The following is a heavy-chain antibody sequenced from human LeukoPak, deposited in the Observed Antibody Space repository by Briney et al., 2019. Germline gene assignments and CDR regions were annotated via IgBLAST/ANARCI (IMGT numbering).Heavy chain of an antibody. CDR3: AKVSLRHFAHWGGAFDI. J-gene: IGHJ3*02. CDR2: ISGSGGST. Sequence: GGSLRLSCAASGFTFSSYAMSWVRQAPGKGLEWVSAISGSGGSTYYADSVKGRFTISRDNSKNTLYLQMNSLRAEDTAVYYCAKVSLRHFAHWGGAFDIWGQGTMVTVSS. D-gene: IGHD3-9*01. V-gene: IGHV3-23*01. CDR1: GFTFSSYA.